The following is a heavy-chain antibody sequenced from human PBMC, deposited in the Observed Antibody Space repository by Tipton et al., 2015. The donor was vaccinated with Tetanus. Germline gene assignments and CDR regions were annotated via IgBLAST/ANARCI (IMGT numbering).Heavy chain of an antibody. J-gene: IGHJ6*02. CDR3: ARDHGITWGGMGYYYGMDV. CDR2: IYYSGST. Sequence: TLSLTCTVSGGSISSYYWSWIRQPLGKGLEWIGYIYYSGSTNYNPSLKSRVTISVDTSKNQFSLRLSSVTAADTAVYYCARDHGITWGGMGYYYGMDVWGQGTTVTVSS. CDR1: GGSISSYY. D-gene: IGHD3-16*01. V-gene: IGHV4-59*12.